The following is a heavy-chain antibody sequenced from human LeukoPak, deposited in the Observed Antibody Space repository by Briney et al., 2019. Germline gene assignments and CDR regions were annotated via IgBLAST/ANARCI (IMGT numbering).Heavy chain of an antibody. CDR2: IYSGGST. J-gene: IGHJ4*02. D-gene: IGHD3-10*01. CDR1: GFTVSSNY. CDR3: ARVLWNAFDY. Sequence: QSGGSLRLSCAASGFTVSSNYMSWVRQAPGKGLEWVSVIYSGGSTYYADSVKGRFTISRHNSKNTLYLQMNSLRAEDTAVYYCARVLWNAFDYWGQGTPVTVSS. V-gene: IGHV3-53*04.